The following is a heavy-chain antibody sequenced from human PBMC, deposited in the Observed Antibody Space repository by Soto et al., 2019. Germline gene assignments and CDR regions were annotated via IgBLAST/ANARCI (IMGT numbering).Heavy chain of an antibody. CDR2: ISSSSSTI. CDR1: GFTFSSYS. V-gene: IGHV3-48*02. Sequence: GVLRLSCAASGFTFSSYSMNWVRQAPGKGLEWVSYISSSSSTIYYADSVKGRFTISRDNAKNSLYLQMNSLRDEDTAVYYCARDRYYYDSSGQFDYWGQGTLVNVSS. CDR3: ARDRYYYDSSGQFDY. D-gene: IGHD3-22*01. J-gene: IGHJ4*02.